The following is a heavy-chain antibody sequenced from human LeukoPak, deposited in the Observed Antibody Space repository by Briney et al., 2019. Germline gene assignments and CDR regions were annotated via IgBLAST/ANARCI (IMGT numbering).Heavy chain of an antibody. Sequence: GGSLRLSCAASGFTFSDYYMSWIRQAPGKGLEWVSYISSSSSYTNYADSVKGRFTISRDNAKNSLYLQMNSLRAEDTAVHYCASGTYYYGSGYFDYWGQGTLVTVSS. D-gene: IGHD3-10*01. J-gene: IGHJ4*02. V-gene: IGHV3-11*06. CDR1: GFTFSDYY. CDR2: ISSSSSYT. CDR3: ASGTYYYGSGYFDY.